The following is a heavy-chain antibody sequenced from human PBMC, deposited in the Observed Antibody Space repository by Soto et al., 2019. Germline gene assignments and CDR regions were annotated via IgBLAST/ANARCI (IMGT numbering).Heavy chain of an antibody. CDR2: IIPIFGTA. CDR1: GGTFSSYA. J-gene: IGHJ6*02. CDR3: ARADCSGGSCYSDYYYYYGMDV. D-gene: IGHD2-15*01. V-gene: IGHV1-69*01. Sequence: QVQLVQSGAEVKKPGSSVKVSCKASGGTFSSYAISWVRQAPGQGLEWMGGIIPIFGTANYAQKFQGRVTITADESTSIAYRELSSLRSEDTAVYYCARADCSGGSCYSDYYYYYGMDVWGQGTTVTVSS.